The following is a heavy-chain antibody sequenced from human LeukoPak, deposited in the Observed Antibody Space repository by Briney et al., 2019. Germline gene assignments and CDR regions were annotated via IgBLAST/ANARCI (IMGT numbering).Heavy chain of an antibody. V-gene: IGHV3-13*01. CDR1: GFTFSRYD. Sequence: GGSLRLSCAASGFTFSRYDMHWVRQATGNGLEWVSVIGTAGDTYYPGSVKGRFTISRENAKNSLYLQMNSLRAGDTAVYYCARGLAMVRGVMSYYMDVWGKGTTVTVSS. D-gene: IGHD3-10*01. CDR2: IGTAGDT. CDR3: ARGLAMVRGVMSYYMDV. J-gene: IGHJ6*03.